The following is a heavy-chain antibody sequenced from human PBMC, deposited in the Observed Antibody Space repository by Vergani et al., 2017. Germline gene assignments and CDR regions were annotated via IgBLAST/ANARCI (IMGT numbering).Heavy chain of an antibody. J-gene: IGHJ6*03. CDR2: ISYDGSNK. V-gene: IGHV3-30*18. D-gene: IGHD2-2*02. CDR3: AKDIGYCSSTSCYTGDYYYYYMDV. Sequence: VQLLESGGGLVQPGGSLRLSCAASGFTFSSYAMSWVRQAPGKGLEWVAVISYDGSNKYYADSVKGRFTISRDNSKNTLYLQMNSLRAEDTAVYYCAKDIGYCSSTSCYTGDYYYYYMDVWGKGTTVTVSS. CDR1: GFTFSSYA.